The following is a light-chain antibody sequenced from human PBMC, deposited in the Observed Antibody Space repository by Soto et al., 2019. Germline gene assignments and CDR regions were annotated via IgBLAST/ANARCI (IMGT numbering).Light chain of an antibody. Sequence: EIVLTQSPGTLSLSPGERATLSCRASQSISSSYLAWYQQRPGQAPSLLIYGASSRATGIADRFSGSGSGTDFTITISRLEPEDFAVYYCQLYGSSPSWTFGQGTKVEIK. CDR3: QLYGSSPSWT. CDR2: GAS. CDR1: QSISSSY. V-gene: IGKV3-20*01. J-gene: IGKJ1*01.